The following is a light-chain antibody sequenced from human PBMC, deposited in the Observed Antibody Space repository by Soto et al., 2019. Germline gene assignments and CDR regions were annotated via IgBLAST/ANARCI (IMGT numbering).Light chain of an antibody. CDR2: AAS. CDR3: QQYRSVPV. J-gene: IGKJ3*01. CDR1: QGMRNF. V-gene: IGKV1-27*01. Sequence: DIQMTQSPTSLSASVGDRVTITCRASQGMRNFVAWYQQKPGKAPKLLIYAASTLQSGVPSRFSGSGSGTDFTLNINSLQPEDVATCYCQQYRSVPVFGPGTKVEIK.